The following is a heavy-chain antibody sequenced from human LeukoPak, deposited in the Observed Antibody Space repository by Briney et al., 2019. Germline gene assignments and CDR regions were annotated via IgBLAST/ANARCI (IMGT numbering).Heavy chain of an antibody. J-gene: IGHJ4*02. V-gene: IGHV3-7*01. Sequence: AGGSLRLSCAASGFTFSSYWMSWVRQAPGKGLEWVANIKQDGSEKYYVDSVKGRFTISRDNAKNSLYLQMNSLRAEDTAVYYCARDNDYYDSSGYYWDYWGQGTLVTVSS. CDR1: GFTFSSYW. CDR3: ARDNDYYDSSGYYWDY. D-gene: IGHD3-22*01. CDR2: IKQDGSEK.